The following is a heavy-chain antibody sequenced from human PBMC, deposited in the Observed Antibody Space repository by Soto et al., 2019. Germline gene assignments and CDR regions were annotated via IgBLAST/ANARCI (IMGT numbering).Heavy chain of an antibody. CDR2: ISYDGSNK. D-gene: IGHD2-21*02. V-gene: IGHV3-30*18. CDR1: GFTFSSYG. J-gene: IGHJ6*02. Sequence: QVQLVESGGGVVQPGRSLRLSCAASGFTFSSYGMHWVRQAPGKGLEWVAVISYDGSNKYYAESVKGRFTISRDNSKNTLYLQMNSLRAEDSAVYYCAQDLGRFSVTPMSYGMDVWGQGTTVTVSS. CDR3: AQDLGRFSVTPMSYGMDV.